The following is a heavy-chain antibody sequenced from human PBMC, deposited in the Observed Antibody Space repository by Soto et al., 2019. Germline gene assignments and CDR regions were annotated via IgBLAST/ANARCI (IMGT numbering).Heavy chain of an antibody. J-gene: IGHJ6*02. D-gene: IGHD6-19*01. CDR1: GGTFSSYA. CDR3: ARDAYSRPVGSSGWYGHYYYYGMHV. Sequence: SVKVSGKTSGGTFSSYAISWVRQAPGQGLEWMQRIIPIFRTANYAQKWQGRVTSTADDAPSTAYMELRSLRPEDAAVDYFARDAYSRPVGSSGWYGHYYYYGMHVWG. V-gene: IGHV1-69*13. CDR2: IIPIFRTA.